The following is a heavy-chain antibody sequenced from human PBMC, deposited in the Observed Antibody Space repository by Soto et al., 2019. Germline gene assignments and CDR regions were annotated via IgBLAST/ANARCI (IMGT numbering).Heavy chain of an antibody. J-gene: IGHJ5*01. V-gene: IGHV1-46*01. CDR2: INPRNGNT. D-gene: IGHD1-1*01. CDR3: ARGSGQHWRFDS. Sequence: ASVKVSCKASGYTFTSYDMHWVRQAPGQGLEWMGRINPRNGNTSYSQKFQGRVTMTTDISATTVYMELSSLRFEDTDVYYCARGSGQHWRFDSWGQGTLVTVSS. CDR1: GYTFTSYD.